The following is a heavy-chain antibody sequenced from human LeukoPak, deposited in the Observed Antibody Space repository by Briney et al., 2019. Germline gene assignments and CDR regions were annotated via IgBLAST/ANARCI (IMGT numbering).Heavy chain of an antibody. CDR1: GGSISSYF. CDR2: IYTSGST. J-gene: IGHJ4*02. V-gene: IGHV4-4*07. Sequence: SETLSLTCTISGGSISSYFWSWIRQPVGKGLKWIGRIYTSGSTNYNTSLKSRVTMSVDTSKNQFSRMLSSVTAADTAVYYCAREGGPYDRSHYWGQGTLVTVSS. CDR3: AREGGPYDRSHY. D-gene: IGHD3-22*01.